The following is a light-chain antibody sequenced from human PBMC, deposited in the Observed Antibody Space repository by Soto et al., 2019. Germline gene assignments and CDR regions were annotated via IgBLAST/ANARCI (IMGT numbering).Light chain of an antibody. CDR2: EGS. Sequence: QSALTQPASVSGSPGQSITISCTGTSSDVGSHNPVSWYQQHPGKAPKLMIYEGSKRPSGVSNRFSGTKSGNTAPLTISGLQAEDEADYYCCSYAGSSLYVFGTGTKLTVL. CDR3: CSYAGSSLYV. J-gene: IGLJ1*01. CDR1: SSDVGSHNP. V-gene: IGLV2-23*01.